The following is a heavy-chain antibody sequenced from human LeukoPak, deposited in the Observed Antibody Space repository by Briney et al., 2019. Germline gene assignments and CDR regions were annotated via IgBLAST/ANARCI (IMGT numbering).Heavy chain of an antibody. V-gene: IGHV4-4*02. J-gene: IGHJ5*02. CDR2: IYHGGST. D-gene: IGHD2-15*01. Sequence: SETLSLTCAVSGGSISSSNWWSWVRPPPGKGLEWIGEIYHGGSTNYSPSLKSRVSISVDKSENQFSLRLTSVTAADTAVYYCARVRPTHGEGYCSGGICWFDRWGQGTLVTVSS. CDR1: GGSISSSNW. CDR3: ARVRPTHGEGYCSGGICWFDR.